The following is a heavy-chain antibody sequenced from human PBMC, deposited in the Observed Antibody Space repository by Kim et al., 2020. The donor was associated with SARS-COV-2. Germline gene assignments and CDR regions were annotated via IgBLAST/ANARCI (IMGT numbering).Heavy chain of an antibody. J-gene: IGHJ4*02. CDR2: GRSI. CDR3: VREPNY. Sequence: GRSITYADSGNGRFPISRDNAKKSLSLQMNSLTPEDTAVYYCVREPNYWGQGTLVTVSS. V-gene: IGHV3-11*01.